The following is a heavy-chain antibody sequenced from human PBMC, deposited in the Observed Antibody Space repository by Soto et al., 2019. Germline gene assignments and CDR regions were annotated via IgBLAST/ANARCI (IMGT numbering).Heavy chain of an antibody. CDR1: GYTFTSYA. CDR2: INAGNGNT. CDR3: ARDGSSSSDDYYYYMDV. D-gene: IGHD6-6*01. Sequence: ASVKVSCKASGYTFTSYAMHWVRQAPGQRLEWMGWINAGNGNTKYSQKFQGRVTITRDTSASTAYMELSSLRSEDTAVYYCARDGSSSSDDYYYYMDVWGKGTTVTVSS. V-gene: IGHV1-3*01. J-gene: IGHJ6*03.